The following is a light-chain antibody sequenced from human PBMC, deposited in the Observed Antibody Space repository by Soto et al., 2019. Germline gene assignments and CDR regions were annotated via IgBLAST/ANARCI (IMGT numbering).Light chain of an antibody. V-gene: IGKV3-15*01. Sequence: EIVMTQSPATLSVSPGERATLSCRASQSVSRNLAWYQQIPGQAPRLLIYGASTRATDIPARFSGSGSVTEFTLTISSLQSEDFAVYHCQQYNAWPKTLGQGTKVDIK. CDR2: GAS. J-gene: IGKJ1*01. CDR1: QSVSRN. CDR3: QQYNAWPKT.